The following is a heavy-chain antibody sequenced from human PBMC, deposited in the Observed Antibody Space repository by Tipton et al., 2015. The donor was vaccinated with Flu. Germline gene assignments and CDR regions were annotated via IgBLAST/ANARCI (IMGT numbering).Heavy chain of an antibody. D-gene: IGHD5-12*01. CDR2: ISTSGIT. CDR3: LRGGGDDDY. J-gene: IGHJ4*02. Sequence: TLSLTCTVSGASVSGDSSTTLYWAWVRQPPGKGLEWIGHISTSGITHYNPALKSRVTISVDTSKNQFSLNLRFVSIADTAVYYCLRGGGDDDYWGQGTLVTVSS. CDR1: GASVSGDSSTTLY. V-gene: IGHV4-61*01.